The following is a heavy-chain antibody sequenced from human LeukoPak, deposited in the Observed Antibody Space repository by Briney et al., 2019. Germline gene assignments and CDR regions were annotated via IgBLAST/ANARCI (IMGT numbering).Heavy chain of an antibody. CDR2: ISSSSSTI. J-gene: IGHJ4*02. CDR3: AKAASGNWNDVSDY. V-gene: IGHV3-48*01. D-gene: IGHD1-20*01. Sequence: PGGSLRLSCAASGFTLSSYSMSWVRQAPGKGRGWVSYISSSSSTIYYADSVKGRFTISRDNSKNTLYLQMNSLRAEDTAVYYCAKAASGNWNDVSDYWGQGTLVTVSS. CDR1: GFTLSSYS.